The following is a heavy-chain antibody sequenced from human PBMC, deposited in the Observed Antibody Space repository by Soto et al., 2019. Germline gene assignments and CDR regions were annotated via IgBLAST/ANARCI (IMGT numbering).Heavy chain of an antibody. CDR3: ARDYYYYMDV. CDR2: IYYSGST. V-gene: IGHV4-59*01. Sequence: SETLSLTCTVSGGPISSYYWHWIRQPPGKGLEWIANIYYSGSTKYNPSLRSRVSISVDTSKNQLSLKLSSVTAADTAVYYCARDYYYYMDVWDTGTTVTVSS. J-gene: IGHJ6*03. CDR1: GGPISSYY.